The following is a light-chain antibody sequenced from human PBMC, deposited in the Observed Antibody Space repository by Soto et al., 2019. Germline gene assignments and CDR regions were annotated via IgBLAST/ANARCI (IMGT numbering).Light chain of an antibody. V-gene: IGLV2-14*03. CDR1: SSDLGSYPY. CDR3: SSYTTSSTVV. CDR2: DVN. Sequence: QSVLTQPASVSGSPGQSITISCTGTSSDLGSYPYDSWYQQHPGKAPKLMIYDVNNRPSGVSNRFSGSKSGNTASLTISGLQAEDEADYYCSSYTTSSTVVFGGGTKLTVL. J-gene: IGLJ2*01.